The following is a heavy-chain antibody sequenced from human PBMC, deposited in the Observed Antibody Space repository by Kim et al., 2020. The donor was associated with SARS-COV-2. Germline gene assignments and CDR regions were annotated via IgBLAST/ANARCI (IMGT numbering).Heavy chain of an antibody. CDR2: T. CDR3: ALLVATMNYDY. J-gene: IGHJ4*02. V-gene: IGHV1-8*01. D-gene: IGHD5-12*01. Sequence: TGYAQKFQGRVTMTRNTSISTAYMELSSLRSEDTAVYYCALLVATMNYDYWGQGTLVTVSS.